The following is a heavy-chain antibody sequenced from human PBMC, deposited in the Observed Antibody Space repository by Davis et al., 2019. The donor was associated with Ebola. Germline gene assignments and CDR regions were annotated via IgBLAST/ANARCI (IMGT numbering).Heavy chain of an antibody. J-gene: IGHJ5*02. CDR1: GYTFTSYG. V-gene: IGHV7-4-1*02. CDR3: AKDNSGSYLNWFDP. D-gene: IGHD1-26*01. Sequence: AASVKVSCKASGYTFTSYGITWVRKAPGQGLEWIGWINTNTEYPTYAQGFTGRFVFSLDTSVSTAYLQISSLKAEDTAVYYCAKDNSGSYLNWFDPWGQGTLVTVSS. CDR2: INTNTEYP.